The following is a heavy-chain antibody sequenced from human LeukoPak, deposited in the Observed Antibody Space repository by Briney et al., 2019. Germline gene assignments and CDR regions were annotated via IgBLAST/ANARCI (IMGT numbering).Heavy chain of an antibody. D-gene: IGHD3-22*01. CDR1: GFTVSSNY. V-gene: IGHV3-66*02. CDR2: IYSGGST. CDR3: ASEPLYYYDSSGSLKDY. Sequence: GGSLRLSCAASGFTVSSNYMSWVRQAPGKGLEWVSVIYSGGSTYYADSVKGRFTISRDNSKNTLYLQMNSLRAEDTAVYYCASEPLYYYDSSGSLKDYWGQGTLVTVYS. J-gene: IGHJ4*02.